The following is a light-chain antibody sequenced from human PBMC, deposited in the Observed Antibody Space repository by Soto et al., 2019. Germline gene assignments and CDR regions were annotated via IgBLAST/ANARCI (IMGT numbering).Light chain of an antibody. J-gene: IGLJ2*01. V-gene: IGLV1-47*01. CDR3: AIWDDSLRV. CDR1: GSNIETHF. CDR2: AND. Sequence: QSVLTQPTSASGTPGQRVIISCSGSGSNIETHFVYWYQQLPGAAPKLLIYANDQRPSGVPDRFSGSKSGTSASLAISELRSEDEADYYCAIWDDSLRVFGGGTKVTIL.